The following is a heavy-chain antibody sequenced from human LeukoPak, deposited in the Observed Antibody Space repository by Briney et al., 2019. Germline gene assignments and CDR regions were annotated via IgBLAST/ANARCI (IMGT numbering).Heavy chain of an antibody. CDR1: GFIVSSNY. CDR2: IYSGGST. CDR3: ARGSSQFDY. V-gene: IGHV3-66*01. J-gene: IGHJ4*02. Sequence: GGSLRLSCVASGFIVSSNYMSWVRQAPGKGLEWVSVIYSGGSTYYADSVKARFTISRDNSKNTLYLQMNSLRAEDTAVYYCARGSSQFDYWGQGTLVTVSS. D-gene: IGHD6-13*01.